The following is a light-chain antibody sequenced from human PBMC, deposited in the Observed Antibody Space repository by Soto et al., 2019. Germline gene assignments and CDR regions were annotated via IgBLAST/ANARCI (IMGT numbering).Light chain of an antibody. Sequence: EIVLTQSPATLSLSPGERATLSCRASQRLGYYLAWFQQKHGQAPRLLIYDTSKKASGIPDSFSGSGSGTDFTLTISSLDPEDFAVYYCQQRRDWPLTFGGGTKVEIK. CDR3: QQRRDWPLT. J-gene: IGKJ4*01. CDR1: QRLGYY. CDR2: DTS. V-gene: IGKV3-11*01.